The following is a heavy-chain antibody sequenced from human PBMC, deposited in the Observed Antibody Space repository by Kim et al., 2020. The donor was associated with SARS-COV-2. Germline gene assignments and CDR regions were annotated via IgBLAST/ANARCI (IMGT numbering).Heavy chain of an antibody. CDR2: IYLTGST. D-gene: IGHD6-13*01. V-gene: IGHV4-39*01. Sequence: SETLSLTCSVSGDSVSRSEYLWGWVRQPPGKGLEWIGIIYLTGSTYYSPSLKSRVTISVDTSKNQFSLKLRSVTDADTAVYYCARGIWQQLAHLDYWGQG. CDR1: GDSVSRSEYL. J-gene: IGHJ4*02. CDR3: ARGIWQQLAHLDY.